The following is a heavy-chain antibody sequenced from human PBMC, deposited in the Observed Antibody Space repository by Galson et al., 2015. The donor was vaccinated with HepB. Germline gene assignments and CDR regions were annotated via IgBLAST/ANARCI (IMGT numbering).Heavy chain of an antibody. CDR3: ARDLFTMVRGAWPYYFDY. V-gene: IGHV3-66*01. J-gene: IGHJ4*01. Sequence: SLRLSCAASGFTVGSNYMSWVRQAPGKGLEWISLIYRSGTTHYADSVKGRFTISRDNSRDTLFLQMNSLREEDTAVYYCARDLFTMVRGAWPYYFDYWGPGTLVAVSS. CDR2: IYRSGTT. D-gene: IGHD3-10*01. CDR1: GFTVGSNY.